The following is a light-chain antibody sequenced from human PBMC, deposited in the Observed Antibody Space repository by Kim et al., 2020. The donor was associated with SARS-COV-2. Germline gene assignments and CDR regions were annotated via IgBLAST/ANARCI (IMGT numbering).Light chain of an antibody. V-gene: IGLV3-21*04. CDR3: QVWDSSNDHPV. Sequence: SYELTQPPSVSVAPGETARITCGGNNIGSKNVHWYQQKPGQAPMLVISYDKDRPSGIPEQFSGSNSGNMATLTISRVEAGDEADYSCQVWDSSNDHPVFGGGTQLTVL. CDR1: NIGSKN. J-gene: IGLJ3*02. CDR2: YDK.